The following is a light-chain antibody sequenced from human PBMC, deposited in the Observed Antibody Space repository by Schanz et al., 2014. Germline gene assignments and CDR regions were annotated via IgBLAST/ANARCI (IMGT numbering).Light chain of an antibody. Sequence: QSALTQPPSASGSPGQSVTISCTGTNSDVGGYNYVSWYQQHPGKAPKLMIYEVSKRPSGVPDRFSGSKSDITASLTISGLQAEDEAAYYCSSYTTSRTRVFGEGTKLTVL. CDR3: SSYTTSRTRV. V-gene: IGLV2-8*01. CDR2: EVS. CDR1: NSDVGGYNY. J-gene: IGLJ2*01.